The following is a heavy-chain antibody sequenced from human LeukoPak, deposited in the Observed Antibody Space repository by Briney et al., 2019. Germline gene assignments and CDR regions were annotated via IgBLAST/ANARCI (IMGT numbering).Heavy chain of an antibody. Sequence: GGSLRLSCTASGFTFGDYAMSWVRQAPGKGLEWVGFIRSKAYGGTTEYAASVKGRFTISRDDSKSIAYLQMNSLKTEDTAVYYCTRDHPAVQGDYFDYWGQGTLVTVSS. CDR1: GFTFGDYA. CDR2: IRSKAYGGTT. V-gene: IGHV3-49*04. J-gene: IGHJ4*02. CDR3: TRDHPAVQGDYFDY. D-gene: IGHD4-17*01.